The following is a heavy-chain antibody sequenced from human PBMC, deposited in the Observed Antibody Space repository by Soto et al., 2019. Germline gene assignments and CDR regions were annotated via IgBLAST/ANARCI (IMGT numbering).Heavy chain of an antibody. CDR1: GGTFSSYA. Sequence: QVQLVQSGAEVKKPGSSVKVSCKASGGTFSSYAISWVRQAPGQGLEWMGGIITIFGTANYAQKLQGRVAITADKSTSTAYMELSSLRYEDAAVYDCARDDLESGGLQLGYYGSGSILDYWVQGILVTESS. CDR2: IITIFGTA. D-gene: IGHD3-10*01. J-gene: IGHJ4*02. V-gene: IGHV1-69*06. CDR3: ARDDLESGGLQLGYYGSGSILDY.